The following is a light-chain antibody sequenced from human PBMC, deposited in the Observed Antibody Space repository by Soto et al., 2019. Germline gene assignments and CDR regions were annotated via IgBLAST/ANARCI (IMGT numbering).Light chain of an antibody. CDR2: GAF. V-gene: IGKV3-15*01. CDR1: QSLSTN. CDR3: QQYNNWWT. Sequence: IAITQSPATLSVSPGDRATLSCRASQSLSTNIAWYQQKPGQAPRLLIYGAFNRATGIPARFSGSGSGTEITLPISSLQSEDFAVYYCQQYNNWWTFGQGTRVEIK. J-gene: IGKJ1*01.